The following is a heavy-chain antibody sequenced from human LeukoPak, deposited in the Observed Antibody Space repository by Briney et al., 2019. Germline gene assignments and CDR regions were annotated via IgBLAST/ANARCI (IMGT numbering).Heavy chain of an antibody. J-gene: IGHJ4*02. V-gene: IGHV3-21*04. D-gene: IGHD3-22*01. CDR2: XXXSSSYI. Sequence: GGSLRLSCAASGFTFSSYSXXXXRQAPGKXXXWXXXXXXSSSYIYYADSVKGRXXXXXDNAKNSLYLQMNSLRAEDTAVYYCAREGPYYYDSSGYYPFDYWDQGTLVTVSS. CDR1: GFTFSSYS. CDR3: AREGPYYYDSSGYYPFDY.